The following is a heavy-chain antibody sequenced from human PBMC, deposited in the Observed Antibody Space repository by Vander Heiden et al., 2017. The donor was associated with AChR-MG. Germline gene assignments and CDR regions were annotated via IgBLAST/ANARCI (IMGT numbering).Heavy chain of an antibody. Sequence: QLQLQESGSGLVKPSQTLSLTCAVPGGPISSGGYSWSWIRQPPGKGLECIGYIYHSGSTYYNPSLKSRVTISVDRSKNQFSLKLSSVTAADTAVYYCARGTTADAFDIWGQGTMVAVSS. CDR2: IYHSGST. J-gene: IGHJ3*02. CDR3: ARGTTADAFDI. CDR1: GGPISSGGYS. V-gene: IGHV4-30-2*01. D-gene: IGHD4-17*01.